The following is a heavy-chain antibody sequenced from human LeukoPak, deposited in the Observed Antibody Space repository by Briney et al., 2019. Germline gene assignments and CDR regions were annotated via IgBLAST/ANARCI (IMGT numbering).Heavy chain of an antibody. Sequence: GGSLRLSCAASGFTFSSYSMNWVRQAPGKGLEWVSYISYSTNSIYYADSVKGRFTISRDNAKNSLYLQMNSLRAEDTAVYYCARANDNYYYYYMDVWGKGTTVTISS. CDR1: GFTFSSYS. J-gene: IGHJ6*03. CDR3: ARANDNYYYYYMDV. CDR2: ISYSTNSI. D-gene: IGHD3-9*01. V-gene: IGHV3-48*04.